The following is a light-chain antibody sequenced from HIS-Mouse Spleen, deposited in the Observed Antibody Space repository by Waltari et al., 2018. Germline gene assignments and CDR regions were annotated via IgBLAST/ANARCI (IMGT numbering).Light chain of an antibody. CDR1: SSDVGSYNL. J-gene: IGLJ3*02. CDR2: EGS. Sequence: QSALTQPASVSGSPGQSITISCTGTSSDVGSYNLVSWYQQHPGKAPKLMIYEGSKRTSGVSNRCSGSKSSNTASLTISGLQAEDEADYYCCSYAGSSTWVFGGGTKLTVL. V-gene: IGLV2-23*01. CDR3: CSYAGSSTWV.